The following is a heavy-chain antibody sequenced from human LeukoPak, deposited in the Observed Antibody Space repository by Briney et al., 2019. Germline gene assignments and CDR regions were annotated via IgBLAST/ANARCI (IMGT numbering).Heavy chain of an antibody. CDR1: GFTFSV. CDR2: ISGSGDST. CDR3: AKDPAYSSGWLYYFDY. Sequence: PGGSLRLSCVGSGFTFSVHWVRQAPGKGLEWVSAISGSGDSTYHADSVRGRFTISRDNSKNTLYLQMNSLRAEDTAVYSCAKDPAYSSGWLYYFDYWGQGTLVTVSS. V-gene: IGHV3-23*01. D-gene: IGHD6-19*01. J-gene: IGHJ4*02.